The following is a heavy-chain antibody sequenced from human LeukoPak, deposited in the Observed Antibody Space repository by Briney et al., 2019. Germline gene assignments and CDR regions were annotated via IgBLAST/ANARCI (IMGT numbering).Heavy chain of an antibody. D-gene: IGHD3-10*01. Sequence: PGGSLRLSCAASGFTFSSYEMNWVRQAPGKGPEWVSYISSSGSAIYYADSVKGRFTISRDNAKNSLFLQMNSLRAGDTAVYYCARDFAREFTIDYWGQGTLVTVSS. J-gene: IGHJ4*02. V-gene: IGHV3-48*03. CDR2: ISSSGSAI. CDR3: ARDFAREFTIDY. CDR1: GFTFSSYE.